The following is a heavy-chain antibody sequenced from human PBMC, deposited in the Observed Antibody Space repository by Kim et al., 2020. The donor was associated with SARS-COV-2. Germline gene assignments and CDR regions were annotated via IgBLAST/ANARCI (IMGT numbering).Heavy chain of an antibody. CDR3: ATGALVGATGMYYFDY. V-gene: IGHV1-24*01. D-gene: IGHD1-26*01. CDR2: FDPEDGET. CDR1: GYTLTELS. J-gene: IGHJ4*02. Sequence: ASVKVSCKVSGYTLTELSMHWVRQAPGKGLEWMGGFDPEDGETIYAQKFQGRVTMTEDTSTDTAYMELSSLRSEDTAVYYCATGALVGATGMYYFDYWGQGTLVTVSS.